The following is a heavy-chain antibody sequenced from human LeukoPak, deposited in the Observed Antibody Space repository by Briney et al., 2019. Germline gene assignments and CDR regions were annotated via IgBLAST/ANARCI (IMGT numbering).Heavy chain of an antibody. CDR3: ARLRRNTDSSGFFYYYAY. CDR2: INTVSSYI. CDR1: GFSFSSYS. V-gene: IGHV3-21*06. D-gene: IGHD3-22*01. J-gene: IGHJ4*02. Sequence: GGSLRLSCAASGFSFSSYSFNWVRQAPGKGLEWVSSINTVSSYIYYADSLKGRFTISRDNAKNSVYLQMDSLRAEDSAVYYCARLRRNTDSSGFFYYYAYWGQGTLVTVSS.